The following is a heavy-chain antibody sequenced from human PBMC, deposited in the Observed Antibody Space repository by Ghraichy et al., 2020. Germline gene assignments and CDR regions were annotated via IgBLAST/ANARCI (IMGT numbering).Heavy chain of an antibody. V-gene: IGHV3-23*01. CDR1: GFTFSSYA. Sequence: EGSLRLSCAASGFTFSSYAMSWVRQAPGKGLEWVSAISGSGGSTYYADSVKGRFTISRDNSKNTLYLQMNSLRAEDTAVYYCAKDLGDFWSGYYFADNYWGQGTLVTVSS. CDR3: AKDLGDFWSGYYFADNY. D-gene: IGHD3-3*01. CDR2: ISGSGGST. J-gene: IGHJ4*02.